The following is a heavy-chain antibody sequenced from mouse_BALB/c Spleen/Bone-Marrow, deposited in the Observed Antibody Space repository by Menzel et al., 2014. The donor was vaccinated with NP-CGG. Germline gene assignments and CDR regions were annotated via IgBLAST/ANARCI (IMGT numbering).Heavy chain of an antibody. D-gene: IGHD1-1*01. V-gene: IGHV2-9*02. J-gene: IGHJ2*01. Sequence: QVQLKDSGPGLVAPSQSLSITCTVSGFSLTSYGLNWVRQPPGKGLEWLGVIWAGGSTNYNSALMSRMSIRKDNSKSXVFLKMNSLQTDDTAMYYCARSYGSSYFDYWGQGTTLTVSS. CDR3: ARSYGSSYFDY. CDR2: IWAGGST. CDR1: GFSLTSYG.